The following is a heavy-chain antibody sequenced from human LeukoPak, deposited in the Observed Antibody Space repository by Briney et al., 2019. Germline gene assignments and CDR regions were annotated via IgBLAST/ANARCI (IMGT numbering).Heavy chain of an antibody. Sequence: ASVKVSCKASGYTFTSYGISWVRQAPGQGLEWMGWISAYNGNTNYAQKLQGRVTMTTDTSTSTAHMELRSLRSDDTAVYYCARDYDILTRPDDAFDIWGQGTMVTVSS. CDR3: ARDYDILTRPDDAFDI. CDR1: GYTFTSYG. CDR2: ISAYNGNT. V-gene: IGHV1-18*01. D-gene: IGHD3-9*01. J-gene: IGHJ3*02.